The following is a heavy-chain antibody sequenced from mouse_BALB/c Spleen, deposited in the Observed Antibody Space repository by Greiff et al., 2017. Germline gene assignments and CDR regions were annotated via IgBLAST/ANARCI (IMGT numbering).Heavy chain of an antibody. CDR1: GYTFTSYW. V-gene: IGHV1-87*01. CDR2: IYPGDGDT. J-gene: IGHJ2*01. CDR3: ARERNWDEGYFDY. D-gene: IGHD4-1*01. Sequence: QVQLKESGAELARPGASVKLSCKASGYTFTSYWMQWVKQRPGQGLEWIGAIYPGDGDTRYTQKFKGKATLTADKSSSTAYMQLSSLASEDSAVYYCARERNWDEGYFDYWGQGTTLTVSS.